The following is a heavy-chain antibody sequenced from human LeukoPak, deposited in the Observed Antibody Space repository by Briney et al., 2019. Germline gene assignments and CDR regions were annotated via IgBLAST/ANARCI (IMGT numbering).Heavy chain of an antibody. Sequence: PGGSLRLSCAASGFTFSDYYMSWIRQAPGKGLEWVSYISSSGSTIYYADSAEGRFTISRDNAKNSLYRQMNSLRAEDTAVYYCARGGDDSSGYYDYWGQGTLVTVSS. V-gene: IGHV3-11*01. CDR3: ARGGDDSSGYYDY. D-gene: IGHD3-22*01. J-gene: IGHJ4*02. CDR1: GFTFSDYY. CDR2: ISSSGSTI.